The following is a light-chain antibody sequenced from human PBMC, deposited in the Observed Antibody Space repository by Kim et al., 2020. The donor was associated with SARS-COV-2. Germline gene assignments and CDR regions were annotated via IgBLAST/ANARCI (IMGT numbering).Light chain of an antibody. J-gene: IGKJ1*01. CDR3: QKSDSAPWT. V-gene: IGKV1-27*01. Sequence: ASGRERVTITCRSSQGISNYIAWYQQRPGRVPNLLIYAASTLQSGVPSRFSGSGSGTDFTLTISSLQPEDVATYYCQKSDSAPWTFGRGTKVDIK. CDR2: AAS. CDR1: QGISNY.